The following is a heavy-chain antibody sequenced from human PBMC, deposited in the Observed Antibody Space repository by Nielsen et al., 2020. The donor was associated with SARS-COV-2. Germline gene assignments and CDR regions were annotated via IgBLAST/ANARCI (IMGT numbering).Heavy chain of an antibody. J-gene: IGHJ5*02. CDR2: IGSGSTTM. Sequence: GESLKISCAASGFTFNTYRMNWVRQAPGKGLEWVSYIGSGSTTMYYADSVKGRFTISRDNAKNSLFLQMNSLRAEDTAVYYCAKDLYSSGWPLRWFDPWGQGTLVTVSS. V-gene: IGHV3-48*04. CDR1: GFTFNTYR. D-gene: IGHD6-19*01. CDR3: AKDLYSSGWPLRWFDP.